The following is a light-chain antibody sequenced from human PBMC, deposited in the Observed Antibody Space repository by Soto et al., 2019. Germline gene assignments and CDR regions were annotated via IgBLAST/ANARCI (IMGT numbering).Light chain of an antibody. CDR3: QQSYSTPQT. V-gene: IGKV1-5*03. J-gene: IGKJ1*01. CDR1: QTISSW. Sequence: DIHMTPSPSTLCPSLRATVTLTYGASQTISSWLAWYQQRPGRAPKFLIYKASSLKNGVPLRFSGSGSGTQFTLTISSLQPDDFATYYCQQSYSTPQTFGQGTKVDIK. CDR2: KAS.